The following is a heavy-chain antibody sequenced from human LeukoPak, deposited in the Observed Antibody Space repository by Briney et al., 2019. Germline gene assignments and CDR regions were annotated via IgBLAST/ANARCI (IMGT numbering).Heavy chain of an antibody. D-gene: IGHD3-3*01. CDR1: GFTFDDYA. V-gene: IGHV3-9*01. Sequence: GGSLRLSCAASGFTFDDYAMHWVRQAPGKGLEWVSGISWNSGSIGYADSVKGRFTISRDNAKNSLYLQMNSLRAEDTALYYCAKDCGRFLEWLPDAFDIWGQGTMVTVSS. J-gene: IGHJ3*02. CDR2: ISWNSGSI. CDR3: AKDCGRFLEWLPDAFDI.